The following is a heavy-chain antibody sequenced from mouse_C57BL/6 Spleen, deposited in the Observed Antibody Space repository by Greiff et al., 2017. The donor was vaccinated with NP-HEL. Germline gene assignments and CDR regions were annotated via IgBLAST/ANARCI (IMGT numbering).Heavy chain of an antibody. CDR1: GYTFTSYW. J-gene: IGHJ3*01. CDR2: IDPNSGGT. D-gene: IGHD1-1*01. Sequence: VQLQQPGAELVKPGASVKLSCKASGYTFTSYWMHWVKQRPGRGLEGIGRIDPNSGGTKYNEKFKSKATLTVDKPSSTAYMQLSSLTSEDSAVYYCARDTTTVVAPSGFAYWGQGTLVTVSA. CDR3: ARDTTTVVAPSGFAY. V-gene: IGHV1-72*01.